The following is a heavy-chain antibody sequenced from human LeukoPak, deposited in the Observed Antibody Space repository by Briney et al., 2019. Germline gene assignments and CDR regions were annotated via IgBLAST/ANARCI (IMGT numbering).Heavy chain of an antibody. D-gene: IGHD3-10*01. CDR3: ARHGFDPVQNVAYWYFDL. J-gene: IGHJ2*01. V-gene: IGHV4-34*01. CDR2: INHSGNT. CDR1: GFTIRNYW. Sequence: PGGSLRLSCAASGFTIRNYWMSWIRQPPGKGLEWIAEINHSGNTNYNPSLKSRVTIATSKNEFSLKLSSVTAADTAVYYCARHGFDPVQNVAYWYFDLWGRGTLVTVSS.